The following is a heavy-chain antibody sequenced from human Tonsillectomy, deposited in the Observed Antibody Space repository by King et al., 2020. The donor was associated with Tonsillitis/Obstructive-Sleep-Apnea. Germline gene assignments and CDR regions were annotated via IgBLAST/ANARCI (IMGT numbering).Heavy chain of an antibody. CDR2: ISYDGSKK. V-gene: IGHV3-30*18. CDR1: GFTFSSYG. D-gene: IGHD3-22*01. Sequence: QLVQSGGGVVQPGRSLRLSCAASGFTFSSYGMHWVLQAPGKGLEWVAVISYDGSKKYYADSVNGRFTISRDNSKNTLYLQMNSLRAEDTAVYYCAKDSSGDGVFDYWGQGTLVTVSS. J-gene: IGHJ4*02. CDR3: AKDSSGDGVFDY.